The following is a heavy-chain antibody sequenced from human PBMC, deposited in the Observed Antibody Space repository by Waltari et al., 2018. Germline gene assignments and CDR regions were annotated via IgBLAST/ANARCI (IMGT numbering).Heavy chain of an antibody. J-gene: IGHJ3*02. CDR3: ARGTVGTVSGGAFDS. CDR1: GFTFADSA. D-gene: IGHD2-21*02. Sequence: EVQLVESGGDLIQPGRSLRLSCAASGFTFADSAMHWVRHAPGKGLEWVSSISWNSGIRAYADSVRDRLTISRDNARSSLYLQIDSLRPEDTALYFCARGTVGTVSGGAFDSWGQGTMVTVSS. CDR2: ISWNSGIR. V-gene: IGHV3-9*01.